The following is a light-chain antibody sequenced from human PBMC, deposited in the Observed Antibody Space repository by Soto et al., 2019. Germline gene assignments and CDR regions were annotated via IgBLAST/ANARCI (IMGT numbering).Light chain of an antibody. J-gene: IGLJ1*01. CDR2: EVN. Sequence: QSVLTQPPSASGSPVQSVTISCTGTRSDVGGYKYVSWYQQYPGKAPKLMIYEVNKRPSGVPDRFSGSKSGNTASLTVSGLQTEDEADYYCSSYAGSNNYVFGTGTKLTVL. CDR3: SSYAGSNNYV. CDR1: RSDVGGYKY. V-gene: IGLV2-8*01.